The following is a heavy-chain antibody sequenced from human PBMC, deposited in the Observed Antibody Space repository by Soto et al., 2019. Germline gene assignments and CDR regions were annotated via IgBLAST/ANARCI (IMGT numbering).Heavy chain of an antibody. CDR3: ARDRAYRRLEY. CDR2: MNEDGSER. Sequence: EVQLVESGGGLVQPGGSLRLSCAVSGFSFSSAWMTWIRQAPGKGLERVAIMNEDGSERYYVDSVKGRFTISRDNAKNALFLQMNSLRVEDTAVYFCARDRAYRRLEYWGQGTLVTVSS. J-gene: IGHJ4*02. V-gene: IGHV3-7*03. CDR1: GFSFSSAW. D-gene: IGHD4-4*01.